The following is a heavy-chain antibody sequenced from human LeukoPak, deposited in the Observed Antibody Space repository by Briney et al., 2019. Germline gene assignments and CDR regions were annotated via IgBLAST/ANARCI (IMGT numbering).Heavy chain of an antibody. CDR2: IKQDGSEK. V-gene: IGHV3-7*01. CDR1: GFTFSSYW. J-gene: IGHJ6*03. Sequence: GGSLRLSCAASGFTFSSYWMSWVRQAPGKGLEWVANIKQDGSEKYYVDSVKGRFTISRDNAKNSLYLQMNSLRAEDTAVYYCARAILDYYYYYMDVWGKGTTVTVSS. CDR3: ARAILDYYYYYMDV.